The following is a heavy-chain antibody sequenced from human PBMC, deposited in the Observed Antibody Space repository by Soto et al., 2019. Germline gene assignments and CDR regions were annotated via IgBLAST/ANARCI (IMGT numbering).Heavy chain of an antibody. CDR1: GYTFTSYD. CDR2: MNPNSGNT. V-gene: IGHV1-8*01. Sequence: QEQLVQSGAEVKKPGASVKVSCKASGYTFTSYDITWVRQATGQGLEWMGWMNPNSGNTGYAQKVQGRVIMTRNTSIGTAYKELSRLRSEDTTVYYCATGRWEDAFDNWGQGTMVTVSS. D-gene: IGHD1-26*01. CDR3: ATGRWEDAFDN. J-gene: IGHJ3*02.